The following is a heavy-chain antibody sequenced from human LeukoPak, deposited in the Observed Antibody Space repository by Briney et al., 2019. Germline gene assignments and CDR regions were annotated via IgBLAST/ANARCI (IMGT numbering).Heavy chain of an antibody. Sequence: PGESLKISCKGSGYIFTSHYIGWVRQMPGKGLEWMGIIYPDDSNTRYSPSFQGQVTISADKSISTAYLQWSSLKASDTAMYYCARQRGDNAENIDYWGQGTLVTVSS. CDR1: GYIFTSHY. D-gene: IGHD2-21*02. V-gene: IGHV5-51*01. CDR2: IYPDDSNT. CDR3: ARQRGDNAENIDY. J-gene: IGHJ4*02.